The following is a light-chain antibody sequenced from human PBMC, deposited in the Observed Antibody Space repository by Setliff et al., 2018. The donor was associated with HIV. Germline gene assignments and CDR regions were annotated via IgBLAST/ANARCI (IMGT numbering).Light chain of an antibody. CDR3: SSYTNSVTVV. CDR2: EVS. J-gene: IGLJ1*01. V-gene: IGLV2-14*01. CDR1: SSDVGRYNF. Sequence: QSALTQPASVSGSPGQSVTISCTGASSDVGRYNFVSWYQQHPGKAPKLIIYEVSNRPSGVSNRFSGSKSGNTASLTISGLQPEDGADYYCSSYTNSVTVVFGTGTKVTVL.